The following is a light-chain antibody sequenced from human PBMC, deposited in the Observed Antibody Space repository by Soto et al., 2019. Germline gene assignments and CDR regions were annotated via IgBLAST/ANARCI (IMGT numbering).Light chain of an antibody. CDR2: KAS. Sequence: DIQMTQSPSTLSASVGDRVTITCRASQSISTWLAWYQQKPGKAPKLLIYKASTLQSGVPSRFSGSGSGTEFTFTISSLQPDDFATYYCQQYSIYWTFGQGTKV. CDR3: QQYSIYWT. J-gene: IGKJ1*01. V-gene: IGKV1-5*03. CDR1: QSISTW.